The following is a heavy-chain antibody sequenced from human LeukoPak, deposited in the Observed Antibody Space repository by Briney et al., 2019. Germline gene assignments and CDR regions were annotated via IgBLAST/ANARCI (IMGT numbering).Heavy chain of an antibody. CDR3: ARVKWRGPTSSGWLDY. CDR1: GDSVSSNSAA. D-gene: IGHD6-19*01. J-gene: IGHJ4*02. CDR2: TYYRSKWYN. V-gene: IGHV6-1*01. Sequence: SQTLSLTCAISGDSVSSNSAAWNWIRQSPSRGLEWLGRTYYRSKWYNDYAVSVKSRITINPDTSKNQFSLQLNSVTPEDTAEYYCARVKWRGPTSSGWLDYWGQGTVVTVSS.